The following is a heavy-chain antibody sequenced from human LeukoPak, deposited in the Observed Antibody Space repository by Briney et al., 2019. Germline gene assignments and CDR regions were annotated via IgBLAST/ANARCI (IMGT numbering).Heavy chain of an antibody. J-gene: IGHJ4*02. V-gene: IGHV3-7*01. D-gene: IGHD2/OR15-2a*01. CDR2: IKQHGSEK. CDR3: ARIGIDYLASYHFDY. CDR1: GFTFNYTW. Sequence: GGSLRLSCAASGFTFNYTWMSWVCQAPGRGLEWVATIKQHGSEKLYGDSVKGRFTLSRDNTKRSLYLQMNRLRAEHTAVYYCARIGIDYLASYHFDYWGQGTLVTVSS.